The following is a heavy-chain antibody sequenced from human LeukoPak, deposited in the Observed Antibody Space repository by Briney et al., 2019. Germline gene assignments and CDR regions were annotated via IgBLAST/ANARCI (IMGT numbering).Heavy chain of an antibody. J-gene: IGHJ4*02. Sequence: GGSLRLSCAASGFTISSYWMHWVRHAPGKGLVWVSHVNSDGSNTNYADSVKGRFTISRDNAKNTLYLQMNSLRAEDTAVYYCIVGIDYWGQGTLVTVSS. V-gene: IGHV3-74*01. CDR1: GFTISSYW. CDR2: VNSDGSNT. D-gene: IGHD1-26*01. CDR3: IVGIDY.